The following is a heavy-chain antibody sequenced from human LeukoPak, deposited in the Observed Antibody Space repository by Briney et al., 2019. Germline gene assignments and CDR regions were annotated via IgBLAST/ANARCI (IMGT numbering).Heavy chain of an antibody. CDR1: GYIFNTFY. CDR3: ARGAIAARPDWFDP. Sequence: ASVKVSCKASGYIFNTFYIHWVRQAPGQGLEWMGWIDPYSGGTKYAQKFQGRVSMTRDTSSATAYMELSKLTSDDTAFYYRARGAIAARPDWFDPWGQGTPVTVSS. V-gene: IGHV1-2*02. D-gene: IGHD6-25*01. CDR2: IDPYSGGT. J-gene: IGHJ5*02.